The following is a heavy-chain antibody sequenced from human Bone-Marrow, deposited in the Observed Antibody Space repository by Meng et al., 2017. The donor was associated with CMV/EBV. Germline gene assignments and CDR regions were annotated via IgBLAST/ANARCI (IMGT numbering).Heavy chain of an antibody. J-gene: IGHJ5*02. V-gene: IGHV4-34*01. CDR2: INHIGST. D-gene: IGHD1-26*01. Sequence: SQTLSLTCAVYGGSFSGHYWSWIRQSPGKGLEWIGEINHIGSTNYNPSLKSRVTISVDTSKNQFSLKLRSVTAADTGVYYCARGRSYHPWDQGTQVTVSS. CDR1: GGSFSGHY. CDR3: ARGRSYHP.